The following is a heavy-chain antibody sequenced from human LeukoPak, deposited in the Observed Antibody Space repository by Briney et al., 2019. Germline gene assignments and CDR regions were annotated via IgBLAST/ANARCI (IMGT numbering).Heavy chain of an antibody. D-gene: IGHD6-6*01. V-gene: IGHV5-51*01. CDR2: IYPRDSDA. CDR3: ARRSGPEYNFEH. Sequence: GESLKISFEGSGYSFGRYWIAWVRKMPGKGLEFMGIIYPRDSDARYSPSFQGQVTISADESISTAYLQWSRLKASDTATYFCARRSGPEYNFEHWGQGTVLTVSS. CDR1: GYSFGRYW. J-gene: IGHJ4*02.